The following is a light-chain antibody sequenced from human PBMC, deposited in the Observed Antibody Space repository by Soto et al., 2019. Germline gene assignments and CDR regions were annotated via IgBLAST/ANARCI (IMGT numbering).Light chain of an antibody. V-gene: IGLV2-14*01. Sequence: QSALTQPASVSGSPGQSIAISCTGTSSDVGKYSYVSWFQQYPGNAPKLMIYEVSNRPSGVSNRFSGSKSGNKASLTISGLQGEDEADYYCSSFTTSSTWVFGGGTKLTVL. CDR2: EVS. CDR1: SSDVGKYSY. J-gene: IGLJ3*02. CDR3: SSFTTSSTWV.